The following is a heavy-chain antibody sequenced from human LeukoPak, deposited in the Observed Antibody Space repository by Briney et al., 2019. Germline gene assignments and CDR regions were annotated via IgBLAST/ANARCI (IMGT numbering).Heavy chain of an antibody. CDR3: ARGSYFYGSGSFMGSDY. J-gene: IGHJ4*02. V-gene: IGHV1-3*01. CDR2: INAGNGNT. D-gene: IGHD3-10*01. Sequence: ASVKVSCKASGYTFTNYAVHWVRQAPGQRLEWMGWINAGNGNTEYSQNFQDRVTITRDTSATTAYMELSSLRSEDTAVYYCARGSYFYGSGSFMGSDYWGQGTLVTVSS. CDR1: GYTFTNYA.